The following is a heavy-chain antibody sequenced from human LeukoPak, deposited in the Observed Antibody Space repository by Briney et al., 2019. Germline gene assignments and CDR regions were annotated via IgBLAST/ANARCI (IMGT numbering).Heavy chain of an antibody. Sequence: PSETLSLTCTVSGGSISSYYWSWIRQPPGKGLEWIGYIYYSGSTNYNPSLKSRVTISVDTSKNQFSLKLSSVTTADTAVYYCASEGYSYGYFDSWGQGTLVTVSS. CDR2: IYYSGST. V-gene: IGHV4-59*08. CDR3: ASEGYSYGYFDS. J-gene: IGHJ4*02. CDR1: GGSISSYY. D-gene: IGHD5-18*01.